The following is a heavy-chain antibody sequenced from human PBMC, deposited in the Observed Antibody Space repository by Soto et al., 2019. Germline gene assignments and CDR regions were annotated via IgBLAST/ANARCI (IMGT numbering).Heavy chain of an antibody. J-gene: IGHJ5*02. CDR2: IKNDGSVT. CDR1: GITINGYW. V-gene: IGHV3-74*01. Sequence: EVQLVESGGGLVQPGGSLRLSCVASGITINGYWMSWVRQVPGKGLVWVSRIKNDGSVTSYADSVKGRFTISRDNAKNTLYLQMSSLRAEDTAVYYCARSDWFDPWGQGTLVTVSS. CDR3: ARSDWFDP.